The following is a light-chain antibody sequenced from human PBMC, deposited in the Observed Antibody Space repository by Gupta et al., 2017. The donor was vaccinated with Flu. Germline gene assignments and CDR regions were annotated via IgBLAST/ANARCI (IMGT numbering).Light chain of an antibody. J-gene: IGLJ3*02. V-gene: IGLV2-14*04. CDR2: DVR. CDR3: TSYMISNTLV. CDR1: SRVSDDWIG. Sequence: IGTSRVSDDWIGVALYRQAPGKAPILMICDVRARPSWVTDRFSGSKSGNTASLTISGLQAEDEADYYCTSYMISNTLVVGGGTKLTVL.